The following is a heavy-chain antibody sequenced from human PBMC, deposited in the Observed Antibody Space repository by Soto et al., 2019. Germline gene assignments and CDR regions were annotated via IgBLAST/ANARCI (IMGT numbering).Heavy chain of an antibody. CDR2: IYYSGRT. J-gene: IGHJ6*02. D-gene: IGHD3-10*01. V-gene: IGHV4-39*01. CDR3: ARGLLWFGELFSYGMDV. CDR1: GGSISSSSSY. Sequence: PSETLSLTCTVSGGSISSSSSYWGRIRQPPGKGLEWIGSIYYSGRTYYNPSLKSRVTISVDTSKNQFSLKLSPVTAADTAVYYCARGLLWFGELFSYGMDVWGQGTTVTVSS.